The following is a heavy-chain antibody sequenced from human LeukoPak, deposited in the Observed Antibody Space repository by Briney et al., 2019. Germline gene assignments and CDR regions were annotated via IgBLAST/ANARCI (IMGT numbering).Heavy chain of an antibody. CDR1: GFTFSSYA. CDR3: ARVPRGYYDSSGIPPGYFDY. J-gene: IGHJ4*02. Sequence: GGSLRLSCAASGFTFSSYAMSWVRQAPGKGLEWVSSISGSGNRTYYADSVKGRFTISRDNSKNTLFLQMNSLRAEDTAVYYCARVPRGYYDSSGIPPGYFDYWGQGTLVTVSS. CDR2: ISGSGNRT. D-gene: IGHD3-22*01. V-gene: IGHV3-23*01.